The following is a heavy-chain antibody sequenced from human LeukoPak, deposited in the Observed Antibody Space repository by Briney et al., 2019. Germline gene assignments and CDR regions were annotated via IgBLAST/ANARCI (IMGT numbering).Heavy chain of an antibody. Sequence: SETLSLTCSVSGASISSYYWSWIRQSPGKGLEWIGHIYSRGTTNSNPPLKSRVTMSVDTSKNQFSLKLSSVTAADTAVYYCARGTMVRGVITFSGFDYWGQGTLVTVSS. CDR1: GASISSYY. CDR2: IYSRGTT. V-gene: IGHV4-59*12. D-gene: IGHD3-10*01. J-gene: IGHJ4*02. CDR3: ARGTMVRGVITFSGFDY.